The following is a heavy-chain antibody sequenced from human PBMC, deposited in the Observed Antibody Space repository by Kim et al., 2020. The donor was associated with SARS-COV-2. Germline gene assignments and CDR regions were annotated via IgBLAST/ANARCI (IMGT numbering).Heavy chain of an antibody. D-gene: IGHD3-10*02. V-gene: IGHV3-30*02. J-gene: IGHJ5*02. CDR3: AKGSLVFGELLGWFDP. Sequence: SVKGRFTIARDHSKSTLYLQMNRLGAEDTAVYYCAKGSLVFGELLGWFDPWGQGTLVTVSS.